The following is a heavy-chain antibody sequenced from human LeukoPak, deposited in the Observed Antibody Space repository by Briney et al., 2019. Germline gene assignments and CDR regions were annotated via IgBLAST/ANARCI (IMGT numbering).Heavy chain of an antibody. V-gene: IGHV3-21*01. CDR2: ISSSSSYI. Sequence: GGSLRLSCAASGFTFSSYSMNWVRQAPGKGLEWASSISSSSSYIYYADSVKGRFTISRDNAKNSLYLQMNSLRAEDTAVYYCARDRGYSYPSPVDYWGQGTLVTVSS. CDR1: GFTFSSYS. J-gene: IGHJ4*02. CDR3: ARDRGYSYPSPVDY. D-gene: IGHD5-18*01.